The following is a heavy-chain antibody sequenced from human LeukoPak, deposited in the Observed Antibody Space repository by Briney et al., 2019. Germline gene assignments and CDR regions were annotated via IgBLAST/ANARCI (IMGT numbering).Heavy chain of an antibody. V-gene: IGHV1-2*02. J-gene: IGHJ6*03. D-gene: IGHD3-22*01. Sequence: ASVKVSCKASGFTFTSSAMQWVRQAPGQGLEWMGWINPNSGGTNYAQKFQGRVTMTRDTSISTAYMELSRLRSDDTAVYYCARSSQEHGYSYYYYYYMDVWGKGTTVTISS. CDR2: INPNSGGT. CDR1: GFTFTSSA. CDR3: ARSSQEHGYSYYYYYYMDV.